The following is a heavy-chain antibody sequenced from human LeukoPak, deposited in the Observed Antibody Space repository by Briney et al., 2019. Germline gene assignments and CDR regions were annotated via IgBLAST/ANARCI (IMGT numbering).Heavy chain of an antibody. V-gene: IGHV4-59*01. D-gene: IGHD2-2*01. CDR1: GASIYGYY. J-gene: IGHJ6*03. CDR3: ARVGCSSTSCYYYYYYYMDV. Sequence: PSETLSLTCTVSGASIYGYYWSWIRQPPGKGLEWIGSIFYSGSTDYNPSLKSRVTISVDTSKNQFSLKLTSVTAADTAVYYCARVGCSSTSCYYYYYYYMDVWGKGTTVTVSS. CDR2: IFYSGST.